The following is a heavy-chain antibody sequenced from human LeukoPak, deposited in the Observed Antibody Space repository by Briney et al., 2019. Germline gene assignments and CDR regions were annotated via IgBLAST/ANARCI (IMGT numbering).Heavy chain of an antibody. D-gene: IGHD6-13*01. V-gene: IGHV5-51*01. CDR2: IYPGDSDT. Sequence: RGESLKISCKGSGYSFSSYWNGWVRPMPGKGLEWMGIIYPGDSDTRYSPSFQGQVTISADKSISTAYLQWSSLKASDTAMYYCARYSSSWYYAFDIWGQGTMVTVSS. CDR1: GYSFSSYW. J-gene: IGHJ3*02. CDR3: ARYSSSWYYAFDI.